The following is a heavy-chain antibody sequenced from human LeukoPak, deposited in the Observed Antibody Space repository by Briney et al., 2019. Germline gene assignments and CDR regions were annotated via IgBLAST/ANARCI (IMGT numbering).Heavy chain of an antibody. Sequence: AASVKVSCKASGYTFTSYHIHWVRQAPGQGLEWMGRIIPILGIANYAQKFQGRVTITADKSTSTAYMELSSLRSEDTAVYYCARGQWLLPLDYWGQGTLVTLSS. J-gene: IGHJ4*02. V-gene: IGHV1-69*04. D-gene: IGHD3-22*01. CDR1: GYTFTSYH. CDR2: IIPILGIA. CDR3: ARGQWLLPLDY.